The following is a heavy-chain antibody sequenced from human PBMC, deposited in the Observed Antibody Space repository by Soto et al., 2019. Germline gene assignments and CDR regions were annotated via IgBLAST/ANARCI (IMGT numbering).Heavy chain of an antibody. V-gene: IGHV4-30-4*01. D-gene: IGHD3-22*01. CDR3: ARDRELYYYDSSGYHPGMDV. CDR2: IYYSGST. J-gene: IGHJ6*02. Sequence: TSETLSLTCTVSGGSISSGDYYWSWIRQPPGKGLEWIGYIYYSGSTYYNPSLKSRVTISVDTSKNQFSLKLSSVTAADTAVYYCARDRELYYYDSSGYHPGMDVWGQGTTVTVSS. CDR1: GGSISSGDYY.